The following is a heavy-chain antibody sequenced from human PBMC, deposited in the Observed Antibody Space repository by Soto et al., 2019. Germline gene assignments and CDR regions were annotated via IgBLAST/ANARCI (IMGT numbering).Heavy chain of an antibody. CDR3: ARGRGASLKDYYYGMDV. Sequence: SETLSLTCAVYGGSFSGYYWSWIRQPPGKGLEWIGEINHSGSTNYNPSLKSRVTISVDTSKNQFSLKLSSVTAADTAVYYCARGRGASLKDYYYGMDVWGQGTTVTVFS. CDR1: GGSFSGYY. V-gene: IGHV4-34*01. CDR2: INHSGST. D-gene: IGHD3-16*02. J-gene: IGHJ6*02.